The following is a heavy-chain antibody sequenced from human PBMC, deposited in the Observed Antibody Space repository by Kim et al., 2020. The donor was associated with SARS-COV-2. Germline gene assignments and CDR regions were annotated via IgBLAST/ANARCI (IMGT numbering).Heavy chain of an antibody. D-gene: IGHD6-19*01. V-gene: IGHV3-23*01. J-gene: IGHJ4*02. CDR1: GFTFSSRA. CDR2: VNNGGNA. Sequence: GGSLRLSCVASGFTFSSRAMSWVRQPPGKGLEWIASVNNGGNAYYANSVKGRFTVSRDNTMDTLHLQMSSLTAEDTALYYCAKDHPSNGWPTFDSWGQGTLVAVSS. CDR3: AKDHPSNGWPTFDS.